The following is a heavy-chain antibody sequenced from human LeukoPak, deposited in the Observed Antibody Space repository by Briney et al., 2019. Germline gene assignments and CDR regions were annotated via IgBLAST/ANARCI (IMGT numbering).Heavy chain of an antibody. CDR1: GYTLTEYY. D-gene: IGHD2-8*02. CDR2: IIPDSGGT. J-gene: IGHJ4*02. Sequence: ASVKVSCKASGYTLTEYYIHWVRQAPGQGLEWMGFIIPDSGGTTYQQKFQGRVTMTRDTSTSTFYMELSSLRPDDTAVYYCSTEDKYCTGANCGVFWGQGTLVTVSS. V-gene: IGHV1-2*02. CDR3: STEDKYCTGANCGVF.